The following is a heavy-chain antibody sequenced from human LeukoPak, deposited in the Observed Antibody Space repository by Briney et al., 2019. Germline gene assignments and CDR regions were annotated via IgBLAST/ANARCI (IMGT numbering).Heavy chain of an antibody. CDR3: ASAPALRFLLASYFDY. Sequence: SQTLSLTCTVSGGSISSGGYYWSWIRQPPGKGLEWIGYIYHSGSTYYNPSLKSRVTISVDRSKNQFSLKLSSVTAADTAVYYCASAPALRFLLASYFDYWGQGTLVTVSS. V-gene: IGHV4-30-2*01. D-gene: IGHD3-3*01. CDR2: IYHSGST. J-gene: IGHJ4*02. CDR1: GGSISSGGYY.